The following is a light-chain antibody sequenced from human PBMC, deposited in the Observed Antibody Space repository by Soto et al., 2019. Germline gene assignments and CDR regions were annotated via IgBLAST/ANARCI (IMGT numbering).Light chain of an antibody. V-gene: IGKV1-5*03. Sequence: DIHMTQSPYKLNASVGDRETYNSRPSQSLNIWLVLYQQKPGKAPKLLIYKASTLDSGVPSMFSCSGSGTEFTLSFCSLHSDYISTYYCQHYNGYPITFCGGTKVDIK. J-gene: IGKJ4*01. CDR1: QSLNIW. CDR2: KAS. CDR3: QHYNGYPIT.